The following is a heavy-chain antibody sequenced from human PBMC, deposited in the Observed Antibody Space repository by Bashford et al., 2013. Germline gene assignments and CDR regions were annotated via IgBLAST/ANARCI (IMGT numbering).Heavy chain of an antibody. J-gene: IGHJ6*02. V-gene: IGHV4-39*07. CDR2: YHRGGST. Sequence: SETLSLTCTVSGGSVSSGSYYGGWIRQPPGKGLEWIGNYHRGGSTNYNPSLKSRVTMSVDTSKIQFSLRLNSVTAADTAVYYCASEAPNYYYGVDVWGQGTTVTVSS. CDR3: ASEAPNYYYGVDV. CDR1: GGSVSSGSYY.